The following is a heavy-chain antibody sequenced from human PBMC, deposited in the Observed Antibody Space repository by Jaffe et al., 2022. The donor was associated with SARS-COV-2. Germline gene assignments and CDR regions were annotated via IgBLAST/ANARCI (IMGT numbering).Heavy chain of an antibody. CDR3: ARVSGPRYYGMDV. D-gene: IGHD3-10*01. CDR2: IYYTSGST. V-gene: IGHV4-39*01. CDR1: GDSITNSNYH. J-gene: IGHJ6*02. Sequence: QLQLQESGPGLVKPSETLSLTCTVSGDSITNSNYHWGWFRQPPGKGLEWIGNIYYTSGSTYYNPSLKSRVTISLDTSKNQFSLRLSSVTAGDTAVYYCARVSGPRYYGMDVWGQGTTVTVSS.